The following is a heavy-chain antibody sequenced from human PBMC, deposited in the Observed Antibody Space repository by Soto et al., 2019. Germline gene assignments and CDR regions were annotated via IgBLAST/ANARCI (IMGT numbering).Heavy chain of an antibody. V-gene: IGHV3-11*06. Sequence: PGGSLRLSCAASGFTFSDYYMSWIRQAPGKGLEWVSYISSSSSYTNYADSVKGRFTISRDNAKNSLYLQMNSLRAEDTAVYYCANYYDSSGYFGAEYFQHWGQGTLVTVSP. CDR3: ANYYDSSGYFGAEYFQH. CDR2: ISSSSSYT. J-gene: IGHJ1*01. CDR1: GFTFSDYY. D-gene: IGHD3-22*01.